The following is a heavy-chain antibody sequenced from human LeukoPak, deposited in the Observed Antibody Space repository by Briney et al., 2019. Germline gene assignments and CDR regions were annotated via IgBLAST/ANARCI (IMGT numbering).Heavy chain of an antibody. J-gene: IGHJ4*02. CDR1: GFTLSSYA. V-gene: IGHV3-23*01. CDR2: ISSSGGST. CDR3: AKGYSSSWYAYFDN. Sequence: PGGSLRLSCAASGFTLSSYAMSWVRQAPGKGLEWVSAISSSGGSTFYADSVKGRFTISRDNSKNTLYLQMNSLRAEDTAIYYCAKGYSSSWYAYFDNWGQGTLVTVSS. D-gene: IGHD6-13*01.